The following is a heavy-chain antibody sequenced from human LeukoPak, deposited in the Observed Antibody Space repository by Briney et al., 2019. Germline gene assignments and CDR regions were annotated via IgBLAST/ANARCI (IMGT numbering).Heavy chain of an antibody. CDR2: IYYSGSA. D-gene: IGHD3-3*01. CDR3: ARGRFLDAFDI. CDR1: GGSISSYY. J-gene: IGHJ3*02. V-gene: IGHV4-59*01. Sequence: SETLSLTCTVSGGSISSYYWSWIRQPPGKGLEWIGYIYYSGSANYNPSLKSRVTISVDTSKNQFSLKLSSVTAADTAVYYCARGRFLDAFDIWGQGTMVTVSS.